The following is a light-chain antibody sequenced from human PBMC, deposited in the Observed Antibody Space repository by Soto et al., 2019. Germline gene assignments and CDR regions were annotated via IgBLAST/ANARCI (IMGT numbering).Light chain of an antibody. CDR3: QQYGSSPIT. V-gene: IGKV3-20*01. CDR2: GAS. Sequence: EIVLTQSPGTLSLSPGERATLSCRASQSGSSSYLAWYQQKPGQAPRPLIYGASSRATAIPDRFSGSGSGTDFTLTISRLEPEDFAVYYCQQYGSSPITFGQGTRLEIK. J-gene: IGKJ5*01. CDR1: QSGSSSY.